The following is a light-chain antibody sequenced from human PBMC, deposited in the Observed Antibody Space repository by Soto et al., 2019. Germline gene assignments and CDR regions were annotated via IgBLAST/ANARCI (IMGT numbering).Light chain of an antibody. CDR3: QQYYNPPWT. V-gene: IGKV4-1*01. J-gene: IGKJ1*01. CDR1: RRLLYRTNNKNY. CDR2: WAS. Sequence: SPLSCKSSRRLLYRTNNKNYVSWYQHKPGQPPNLLIYWASTRHSGVPDRFSGSGSGTDFTLTISNLQPGDVAIYYCQQYYNPPWTFGPGTKVEI.